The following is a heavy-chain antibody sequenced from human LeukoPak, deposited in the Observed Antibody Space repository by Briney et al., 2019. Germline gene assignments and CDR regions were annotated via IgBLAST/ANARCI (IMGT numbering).Heavy chain of an antibody. V-gene: IGHV3-7*01. J-gene: IGHJ5*02. D-gene: IGHD6-19*01. CDR1: GFTFTSYW. Sequence: GSLILSCVASGFTFTSYWMSWVRQAPGKGLEWVANIRQDGSEISYVDSVKGRFTISRDNVKNSLYLQMNSLRAEDTAVYYCARVGHPYSSGWTLGSWGQGTLVTVSS. CDR2: IRQDGSEI. CDR3: ARVGHPYSSGWTLGS.